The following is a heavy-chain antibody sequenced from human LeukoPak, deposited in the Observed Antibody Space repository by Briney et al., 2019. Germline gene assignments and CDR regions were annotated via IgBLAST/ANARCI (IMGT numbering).Heavy chain of an antibody. CDR3: ARQWSGSYSYAFDI. Sequence: SETLSLTCTVSGGSISSYYWSWIRQPPGKGLEWIGYIYYSGSTNYNPSLKSRVTISVDTSKNQFSLKLSSVTAADTAIYYCARQWSGSYSYAFDIWGQGTMVTVSS. CDR2: IYYSGST. J-gene: IGHJ3*02. D-gene: IGHD1-26*01. V-gene: IGHV4-59*01. CDR1: GGSISSYY.